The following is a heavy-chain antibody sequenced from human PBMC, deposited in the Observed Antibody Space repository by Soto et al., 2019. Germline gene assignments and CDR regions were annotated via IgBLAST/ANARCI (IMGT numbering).Heavy chain of an antibody. V-gene: IGHV1-69*01. CDR3: ARDLEFRDGNISHLDY. Sequence: QVQLVQSGAEVKKPGSSVKVSCKASGGTFRNHVFNWVRQAPGQGLECMGGIIPIIGTPNYAQKFQGRVTITADASTNTVYLDVSSLRSQDTAVYYCARDLEFRDGNISHLDYWGQGTLVTVSS. J-gene: IGHJ4*02. D-gene: IGHD3-10*01. CDR1: GGTFRNHV. CDR2: IIPIIGTP.